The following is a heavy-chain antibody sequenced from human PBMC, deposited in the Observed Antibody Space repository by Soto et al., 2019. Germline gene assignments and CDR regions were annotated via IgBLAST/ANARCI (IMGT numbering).Heavy chain of an antibody. CDR1: VYTFTSYA. V-gene: IGHV1-3*01. CDR3: ARVPIYCSSTSCYPETATGY. Sequence: ASVKVSCTSSVYTFTSYAIHCVRQAPGQRLEWMGWINAGIGDTEYSQKFQGRVTITADKSTSTAYMGLSSLRSEDTAVYYCARVPIYCSSTSCYPETATGYWGQGTLVTVSS. D-gene: IGHD2-2*01. CDR2: INAGIGDT. J-gene: IGHJ4*02.